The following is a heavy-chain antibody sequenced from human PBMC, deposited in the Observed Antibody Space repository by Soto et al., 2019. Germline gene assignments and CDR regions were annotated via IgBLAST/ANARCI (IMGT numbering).Heavy chain of an antibody. CDR2: ILPVFDEL. D-gene: IGHD5-12*01. V-gene: IGHV1-69*01. Sequence: QVQLVQSGSEVKKPGSSVKVSCKVSGGSFKNYAISWVRRAPGQGLEWVGGILPVFDELHYAPKLQGRVTITADEATSTAHLELGSLTSDDTAVYFCARASDTSGYYYWGQGTLVTVSS. J-gene: IGHJ4*02. CDR3: ARASDTSGYYY. CDR1: GGSFKNYA.